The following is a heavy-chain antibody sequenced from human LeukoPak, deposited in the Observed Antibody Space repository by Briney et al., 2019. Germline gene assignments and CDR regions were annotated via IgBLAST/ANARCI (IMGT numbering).Heavy chain of an antibody. V-gene: IGHV3-33*01. Sequence: GGSLRLSCAATGFTFSNHGMHWVRQAPGRGLEWVAFIWYDGSNKYYADSVKGRFTISRDNSKNTLYLQMNSLRAEDTAVYYCARDQDAYYYDSSGVDYWGQGTLVTVSS. J-gene: IGHJ4*02. CDR1: GFTFSNHG. CDR3: ARDQDAYYYDSSGVDY. CDR2: IWYDGSNK. D-gene: IGHD3-22*01.